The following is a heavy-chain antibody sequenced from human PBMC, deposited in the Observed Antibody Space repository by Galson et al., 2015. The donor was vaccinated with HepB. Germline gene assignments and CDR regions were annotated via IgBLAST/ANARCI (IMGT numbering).Heavy chain of an antibody. Sequence: QSGAEVKKPGESLKISCQVSGYNFADYWIGWVRQVPGKGLEWMGIIYPGGSDTRYSPSFQGQVTISADKSISTAYLQWSSLKASGTAMYYCARQRFFDYWGQGTLVTVSS. CDR2: IYPGGSDT. D-gene: IGHD3-3*01. CDR1: GYNFADYW. V-gene: IGHV5-51*01. J-gene: IGHJ4*02. CDR3: ARQRFFDY.